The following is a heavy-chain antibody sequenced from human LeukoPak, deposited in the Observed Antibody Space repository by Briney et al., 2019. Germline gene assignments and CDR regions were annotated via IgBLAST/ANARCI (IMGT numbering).Heavy chain of an antibody. D-gene: IGHD5-24*01. CDR2: MNSDGSSS. Sequence: GGSLRLSCAASGFTFSTHWMHWARQAPGKGLEWVSRMNSDGSSSSYADSVKGRFTTSRDNAKSTLYLQMNSLRAEDTAVYYCARGGDGSNIYWYFDLWGRGTLVTVSS. J-gene: IGHJ2*01. CDR1: GFTFSTHW. CDR3: ARGGDGSNIYWYFDL. V-gene: IGHV3-74*01.